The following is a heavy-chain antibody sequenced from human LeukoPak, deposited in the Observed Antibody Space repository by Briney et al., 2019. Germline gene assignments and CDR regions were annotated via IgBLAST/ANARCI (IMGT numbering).Heavy chain of an antibody. V-gene: IGHV3-23*01. CDR1: GFTFSIYA. Sequence: GGSLRLSCAACGFTFSIYAMSWVRQALGKGLEWVSAISGSGGSTYYADSVKGRFTISRDNSKNTLYLQMNSLRAEDTAVYYCAKAPHLRGYPRNYFDYWGQGTLVTVSS. J-gene: IGHJ4*02. CDR2: ISGSGGST. D-gene: IGHD3-10*01. CDR3: AKAPHLRGYPRNYFDY.